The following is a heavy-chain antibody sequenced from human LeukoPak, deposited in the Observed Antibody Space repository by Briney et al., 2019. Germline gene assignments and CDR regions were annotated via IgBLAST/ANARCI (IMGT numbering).Heavy chain of an antibody. D-gene: IGHD6-13*01. CDR3: ARDRQQLVRGDHFDY. J-gene: IGHJ4*02. CDR2: IFHTGST. CDR1: GDSISSSNYC. V-gene: IGHV4-39*07. Sequence: ASETLSLTCTVSGDSISSSNYCWVWIRQPPGKGLEGIGSIFHTGSTYYNPSLKSRVTMSVDTSKNQFSLRLTSVTAADTAVYYCARDRQQLVRGDHFDYWGQGTLVTVSS.